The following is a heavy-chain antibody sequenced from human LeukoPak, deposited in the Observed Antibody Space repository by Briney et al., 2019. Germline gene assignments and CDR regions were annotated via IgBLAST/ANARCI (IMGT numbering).Heavy chain of an antibody. V-gene: IGHV4-34*01. Sequence: SETLSLTCAVYGGSFSGYYWSWIRQPPGKGLEWIGEINHSGSTNYNPSVKSRVTISVDTSKNQFSLKLSSVTAADTAVYYCARSHTYSSGAASGYWGQGTLVTVSS. CDR1: GGSFSGYY. J-gene: IGHJ4*02. D-gene: IGHD6-19*01. CDR2: INHSGST. CDR3: ARSHTYSSGAASGY.